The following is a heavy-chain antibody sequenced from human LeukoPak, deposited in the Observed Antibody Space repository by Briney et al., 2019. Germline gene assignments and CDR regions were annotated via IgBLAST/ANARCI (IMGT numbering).Heavy chain of an antibody. J-gene: IGHJ6*02. Sequence: PGGSLRLSCAASGFTVSSNYMSWVRQAPGKGLEWVSVIYSGGSTYYADSVKGRFTISRDNSKNTLYLQMNSLRAEDTAVYYCARGVWAYGDYSYGMDVWGQGTTVTVSS. D-gene: IGHD4-17*01. V-gene: IGHV3-53*01. CDR2: IYSGGST. CDR1: GFTVSSNY. CDR3: ARGVWAYGDYSYGMDV.